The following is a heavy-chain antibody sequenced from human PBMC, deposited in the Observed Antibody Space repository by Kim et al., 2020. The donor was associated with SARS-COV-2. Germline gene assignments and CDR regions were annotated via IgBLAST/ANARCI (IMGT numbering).Heavy chain of an antibody. CDR2: INAGNGNT. D-gene: IGHD3-10*01. Sequence: ASVKVSCKASGYTFTSYAMHWVRQAPGQRLEWMGWINAGNGNTKYSQKFQGRVTITRDTSASTAYMELSSPRSEDTAVYYCARGGAGFGETMPVCYWGQGTLVTVSS. CDR1: GYTFTSYA. J-gene: IGHJ4*02. CDR3: ARGGAGFGETMPVCY. V-gene: IGHV1-3*01.